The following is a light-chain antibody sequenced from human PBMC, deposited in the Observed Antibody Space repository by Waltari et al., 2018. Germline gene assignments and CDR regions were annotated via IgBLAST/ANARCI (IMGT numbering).Light chain of an antibody. CDR2: KDN. V-gene: IGLV3-25*03. Sequence: SHELTQPPSVSVSPGQTARIPCSGAILRNQYAYWYQQRPGQAPVVVIYKDNERPLGIPGRFSGSSLGTTVTLTISGVQPEDEADYYCQSADGAGVRFFGGGTKVTVL. CDR3: QSADGAGVRF. CDR1: ILRNQY. J-gene: IGLJ2*01.